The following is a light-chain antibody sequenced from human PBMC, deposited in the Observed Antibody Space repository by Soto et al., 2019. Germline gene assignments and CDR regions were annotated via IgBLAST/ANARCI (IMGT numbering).Light chain of an antibody. J-gene: IGLJ2*01. V-gene: IGLV2-8*01. CDR3: LSFAGGGNPVL. CDR1: SSDVGGYNY. Sequence: QSALTQPPSASGSLGQSVTISCTGTSSDVGGYNYVSWHQQHPGKAPKLMIYEVTKRPSGVPDRFSGSKSGNTASLTVSGLQAEDEADYYCLSFAGGGNPVLFGGGTKLTVL. CDR2: EVT.